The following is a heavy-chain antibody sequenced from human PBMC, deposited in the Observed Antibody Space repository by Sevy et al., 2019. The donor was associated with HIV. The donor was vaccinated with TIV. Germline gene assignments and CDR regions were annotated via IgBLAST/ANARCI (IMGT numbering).Heavy chain of an antibody. V-gene: IGHV4-34*01. Sequence: SETLSLTCAVYGGSFSGYYWSWIRQPPGKGLEWIGEINHSGSTNYNPSLKSRVTISVDTSKNQFYLKLGSVTAADTAVYYCARGTYYYDSSGYSAFYYYYYGMDVWGQGTTVTVSS. J-gene: IGHJ6*02. D-gene: IGHD3-22*01. CDR1: GGSFSGYY. CDR3: ARGTYYYDSSGYSAFYYYYYGMDV. CDR2: INHSGST.